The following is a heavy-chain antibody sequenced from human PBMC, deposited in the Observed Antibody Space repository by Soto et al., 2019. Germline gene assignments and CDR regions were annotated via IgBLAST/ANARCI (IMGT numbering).Heavy chain of an antibody. CDR1: GFSFSSYW. J-gene: IGHJ5*02. CDR3: AGDGVRNGAYNGWLDP. Sequence: GGSLRLSCAASGFSFSSYWMTWVRQAPGKGLEWVANIKQDGREKYYVASVKGRFTISRDNGKNLLFLQMDSLTPDDTAVYYCAGDGVRNGAYNGWLDPWGQGTLVTVSS. V-gene: IGHV3-7*03. CDR2: IKQDGREK. D-gene: IGHD3-16*01.